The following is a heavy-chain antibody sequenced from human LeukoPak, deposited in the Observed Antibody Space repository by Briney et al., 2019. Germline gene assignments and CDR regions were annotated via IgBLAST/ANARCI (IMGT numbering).Heavy chain of an antibody. CDR1: GYTFTSYD. CDR3: ARDPPPPSWYSGDSSGAFDI. D-gene: IGHD1-26*01. J-gene: IGHJ3*02. V-gene: IGHV1-8*01. Sequence: GASVKVSCKASGYTFTSYDINWVRQATGQGLEWMGWMNPNSGNTGYAQKFQGRVTMTRDTSTSTVYMELSSLRSEDTAVYYCARDPPPPSWYSGDSSGAFDIWGQGTMVTVSS. CDR2: MNPNSGNT.